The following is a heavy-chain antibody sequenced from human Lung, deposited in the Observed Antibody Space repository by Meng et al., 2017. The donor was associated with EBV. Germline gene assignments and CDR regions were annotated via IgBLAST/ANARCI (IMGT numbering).Heavy chain of an antibody. V-gene: IGHV4-34*01. J-gene: IGHJ5*01. CDR2: VTHSGST. CDR1: GGSFTAYY. D-gene: IGHD3-10*01. Sequence: WCAGRVKPSATRSLTFAFYGGSFTAYYRTWIRQAPGKGPEWIGEVTHSGSTTYNPSLASRVSISVDKPKKQFSLTLNSVTAADTAVYYCAKGRANYFGSKHNYFDSWGQGTLVTVSS. CDR3: AKGRANYFGSKHNYFDS.